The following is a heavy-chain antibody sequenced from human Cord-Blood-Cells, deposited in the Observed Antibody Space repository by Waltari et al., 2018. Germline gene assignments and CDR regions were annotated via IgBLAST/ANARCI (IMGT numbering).Heavy chain of an antibody. CDR2: IYSGGST. Sequence: EVQLVESGGGLIQPGGSLRLPCAASGFTVSCNYMSWVRQAPGKGREWVSVIYSGGSTYYADSVKGRFTISRDNAKNTLYLQMNSLRAEDTAVYYCASGEYSSLFDYWGQGTLVTVSS. V-gene: IGHV3-53*01. CDR1: GFTVSCNY. D-gene: IGHD6-6*01. J-gene: IGHJ4*02. CDR3: ASGEYSSLFDY.